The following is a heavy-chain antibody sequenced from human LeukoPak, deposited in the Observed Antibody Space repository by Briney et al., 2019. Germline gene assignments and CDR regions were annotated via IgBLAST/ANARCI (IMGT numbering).Heavy chain of an antibody. CDR1: GGTFSSYA. J-gene: IGHJ4*02. V-gene: IGHV1-69*01. CDR3: AREELRFLEWLLFDY. D-gene: IGHD3-3*01. CDR2: IIPIFGTA. Sequence: SVKVSCKASGGTFSSYAISWVRQAPGQGLEWMGGIIPIFGTANYAQKFQGRVTITADESTSTAYMELSSLRSEDTAVYYCAREELRFLEWLLFDYWGQGTLVIVSS.